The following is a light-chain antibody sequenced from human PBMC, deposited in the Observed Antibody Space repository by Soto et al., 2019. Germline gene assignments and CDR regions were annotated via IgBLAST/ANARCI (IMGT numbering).Light chain of an antibody. V-gene: IGKV1-5*01. CDR1: QGISTW. J-gene: IGKJ1*01. CDR2: DAS. CDR3: QQYSSYSRT. Sequence: DIQMTQSPYTPSASVGDRVTITSRASQGISTWLAWYQQKPGTAPKLLIYDASSLESGVPSRFSGSGSGTEFTLTISSLQPDDYATYYCQQYSSYSRTFGQGTKVDIK.